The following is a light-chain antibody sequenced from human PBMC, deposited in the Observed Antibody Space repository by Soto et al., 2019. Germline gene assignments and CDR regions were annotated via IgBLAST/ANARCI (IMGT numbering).Light chain of an antibody. CDR3: QQGYSPLLT. Sequence: DIQMTQSPSSLSASVGDRVTLTRRASQSISKYLNWYQVKSGKGPKLLIYGTSTLQSGVPSRFSGSGSGTHFTLTISNLQPEDFAVYYCQQGYSPLLTFGGGTRVEIK. V-gene: IGKV1-39*01. J-gene: IGKJ4*01. CDR2: GTS. CDR1: QSISKY.